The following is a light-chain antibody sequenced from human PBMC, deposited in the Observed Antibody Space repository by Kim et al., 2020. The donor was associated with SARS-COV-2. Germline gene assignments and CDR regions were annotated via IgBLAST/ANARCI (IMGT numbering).Light chain of an antibody. CDR3: AAWDDSLNGVV. CDR1: HSNSGSNT. CDR2: SSN. Sequence: RVTVSCPGGHSNSGSNTVSCYRRLPGPAPKLLIYSSNQRPSGVPDRFSGSKSGTSASLAISGLQSEDEADYYCAAWDDSLNGVVFGGGTQLTVL. J-gene: IGLJ2*01. V-gene: IGLV1-44*01.